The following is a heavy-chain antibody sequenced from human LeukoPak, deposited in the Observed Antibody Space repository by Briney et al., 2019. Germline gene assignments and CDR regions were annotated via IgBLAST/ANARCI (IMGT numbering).Heavy chain of an antibody. V-gene: IGHV3-48*03. J-gene: IGHJ4*02. CDR1: GFTFSSYE. D-gene: IGHD3-10*01. Sequence: PGRSLRLSCAASGFTFSSYEMNWVRQAPGKGLEWVLYISSSGSTIYYADSVKGRFTISRDNAKNSLYLQMNSLRAEDTAVYYCARDSAIYYGSGSTPFGYWGQGTLVTVSS. CDR2: ISSSGSTI. CDR3: ARDSAIYYGSGSTPFGY.